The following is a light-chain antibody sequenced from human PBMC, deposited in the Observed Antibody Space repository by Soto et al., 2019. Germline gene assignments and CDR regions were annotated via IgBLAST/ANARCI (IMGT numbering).Light chain of an antibody. CDR2: GAS. V-gene: IGKV3-20*01. CDR3: HQYGTAPLT. J-gene: IGKJ3*01. CDR1: QSVAANY. Sequence: EVVLTQSPGTLSLSPWERATLSCRASQSVAANYLAWYQQKRGQAPRLLIYGASSRATGIPDRVSGSGSGTDFTLTISRLETEDFSVYYCHQYGTAPLTFGPGTKVDIK.